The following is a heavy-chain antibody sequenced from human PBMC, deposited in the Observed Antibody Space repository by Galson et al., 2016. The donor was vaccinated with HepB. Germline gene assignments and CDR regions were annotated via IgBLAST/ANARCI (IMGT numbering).Heavy chain of an antibody. D-gene: IGHD3-10*01. CDR1: GGSISSGSYY. J-gene: IGHJ3*02. CDR2: IYTSGST. Sequence: TLSLTCTVSGGSISSGSYYWSWIRQPAGKGLEWIGRIYTSGSTNYNPSLKSRVTISVDTSKNQFSLKLSSVTAADTAVYYCARASYYNNHNAFDIWGQGTMVTVSS. CDR3: ARASYYNNHNAFDI. V-gene: IGHV4-61*02.